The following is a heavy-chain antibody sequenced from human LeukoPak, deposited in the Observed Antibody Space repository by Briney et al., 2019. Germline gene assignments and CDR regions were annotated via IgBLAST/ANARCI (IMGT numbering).Heavy chain of an antibody. CDR1: GFTFSSYA. CDR2: ISGSGGST. J-gene: IGHJ4*02. D-gene: IGHD2-2*01. Sequence: GGSLRLSCAASGFTFSSYAMSWVRQAPGKGLEWVSAISGSGGSTYYADSVKGRFTISRDNSENTLYLQMNSLRAEDTAVYYCAKDAPVNIVVVPAANSWGQGTLVTVSS. CDR3: AKDAPVNIVVVPAANS. V-gene: IGHV3-23*01.